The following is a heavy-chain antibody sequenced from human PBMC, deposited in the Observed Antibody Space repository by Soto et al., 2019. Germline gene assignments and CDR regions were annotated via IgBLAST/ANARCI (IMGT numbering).Heavy chain of an antibody. V-gene: IGHV4-59*01. Sequence: SETLSLTCTVSGGSISSYYWSWIRQPPGKGLEWIGYIYYSGSTNYNPSLKRRVTISVDTSKNQFSLKLSSVTAADTAVYYCARDRGTGTTRWFAPWGQGTLVTVSS. CDR2: IYYSGST. CDR1: GGSISSYY. CDR3: ARDRGTGTTRWFAP. J-gene: IGHJ5*02. D-gene: IGHD1-1*01.